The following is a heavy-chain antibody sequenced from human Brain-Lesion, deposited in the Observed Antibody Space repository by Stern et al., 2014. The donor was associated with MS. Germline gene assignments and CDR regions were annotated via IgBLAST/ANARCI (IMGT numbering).Heavy chain of an antibody. CDR1: GYSFTAYF. Sequence: QMQLVQSGAEVKKPGASVKVSCKASGYSFTAYFIHWVRQAPGQGLEWMGWISTDTGGANYAQRFQGRVTMTRDTSISTTYMELSRLRYDDTAVYYCARDRGSHSDYWGQGTLVTVSS. CDR3: ARDRGSHSDY. D-gene: IGHD1-26*01. CDR2: ISTDTGGA. J-gene: IGHJ4*02. V-gene: IGHV1-2*02.